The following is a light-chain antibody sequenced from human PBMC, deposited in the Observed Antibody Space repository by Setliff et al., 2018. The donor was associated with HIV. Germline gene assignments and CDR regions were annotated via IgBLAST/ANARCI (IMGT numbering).Light chain of an antibody. V-gene: IGLV2-14*01. J-gene: IGLJ1*01. Sequence: QSVLAQPASVSGSPGQSITISCTGSNSDVGGYNYVSWYQQHPGKAPKLMIYEVSNRPSGVSNRFPGSKSGNTASLTISGLQAGDEADYYCSSYTNTNTGVFGTGTKVTVL. CDR1: NSDVGGYNY. CDR2: EVS. CDR3: SSYTNTNTGV.